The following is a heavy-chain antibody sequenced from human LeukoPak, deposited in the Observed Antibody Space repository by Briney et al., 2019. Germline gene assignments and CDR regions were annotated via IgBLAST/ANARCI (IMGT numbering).Heavy chain of an antibody. D-gene: IGHD3-3*01. J-gene: IGHJ4*02. Sequence: VASVKVSCKASGYIFTGRYMHWVRQAPGQGLEWMVWINPKSGGTKYAQNFQGRVTLTSDTSISTAYMVLSSLTSDDTAVYYCARDHSSGFWSGFYTDYWGQGTLVTVSS. V-gene: IGHV1-2*02. CDR1: GYIFTGRY. CDR3: ARDHSSGFWSGFYTDY. CDR2: INPKSGGT.